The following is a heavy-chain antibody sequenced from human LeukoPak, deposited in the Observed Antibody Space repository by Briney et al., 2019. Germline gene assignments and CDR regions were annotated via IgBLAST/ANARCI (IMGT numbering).Heavy chain of an antibody. CDR2: INTNTGNP. CDR1: GYTFTSFA. CDR3: ARGHNWNDVAFDI. V-gene: IGHV7-4-1*02. Sequence: GASVKVSCKVSGYTFTSFAMNWVRQAPGQGLEWMGWINTNTGNPTYAQGFTGRFVFSLDTSVSTAYLQISRLKAEDTAVYYCARGHNWNDVAFDIWGQGTMVTVSS. J-gene: IGHJ3*02. D-gene: IGHD1-1*01.